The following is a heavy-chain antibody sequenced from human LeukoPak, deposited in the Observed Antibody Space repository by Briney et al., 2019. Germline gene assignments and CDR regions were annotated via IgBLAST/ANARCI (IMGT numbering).Heavy chain of an antibody. V-gene: IGHV4-59*01. J-gene: IGHJ6*03. Sequence: GSLRLSCVASGFTFSSYEMNWVRQTPGKGLEWIGYIYYSGSTNYNPSLKSRVTISVDTSKNQFSLKLSSVTAADTAVYYCARRTMLYYYYYMDVWGKGTTVTISS. CDR2: IYYSGST. D-gene: IGHD2-8*01. CDR3: ARRTMLYYYYYMDV. CDR1: GFTFSSYE.